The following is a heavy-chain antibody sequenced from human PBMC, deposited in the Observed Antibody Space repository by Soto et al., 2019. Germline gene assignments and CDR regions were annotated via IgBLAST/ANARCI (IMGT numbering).Heavy chain of an antibody. CDR2: ISSSSSMT. J-gene: IGHJ4*02. CDR3: AKGSYYDILTGPAY. V-gene: IGHV3-48*01. CDR1: GFSFSSYS. Sequence: PGGSLRLSCAASGFSFSSYSMNWVRQAPGKGLEWISYISSSSSMTYYADSVKGRFTISRDNSKNTLYMQVNSLRAEDTAVYYCAKGSYYDILTGPAYWGQGTLVTVSS. D-gene: IGHD3-9*01.